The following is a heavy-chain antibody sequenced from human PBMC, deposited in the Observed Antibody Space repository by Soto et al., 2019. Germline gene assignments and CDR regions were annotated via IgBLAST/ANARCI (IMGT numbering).Heavy chain of an antibody. CDR2: VYYTGST. CDR1: GGSISSYY. V-gene: IGHV4-59*01. D-gene: IGHD5-18*01. Sequence: SETLSLTCTVSGGSISSYYWSWIRQSPGKGLEWIGYVYYTGSTNYNSSLKSRVTISLDTSKNQFSLKLSSVTAADTAVYYCARYTAQYYYYGMDVWGQGTTVTVS. CDR3: ARYTAQYYYYGMDV. J-gene: IGHJ6*02.